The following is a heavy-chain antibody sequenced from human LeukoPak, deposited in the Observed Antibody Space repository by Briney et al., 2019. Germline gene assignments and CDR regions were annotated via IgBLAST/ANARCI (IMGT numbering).Heavy chain of an antibody. J-gene: IGHJ4*02. V-gene: IGHV3-23*01. CDR2: ISGSGDNT. D-gene: IGHD2-15*01. Sequence: QPGGSLRLSCAASGFTFSSYAMSWVRQAPGKGLEWVSGISGSGDNTYYADSVKGRFTISRDNSKNTLYVQVNSLGTEDTAAYYCARDAYCSGGSCYGIDYWGQGTLVTVSS. CDR1: GFTFSSYA. CDR3: ARDAYCSGGSCYGIDY.